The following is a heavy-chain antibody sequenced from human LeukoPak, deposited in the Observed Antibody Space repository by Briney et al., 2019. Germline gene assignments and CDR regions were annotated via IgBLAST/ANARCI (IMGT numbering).Heavy chain of an antibody. CDR1: GGTFSSYA. CDR2: IIPIFGTA. J-gene: IGHJ4*02. V-gene: IGHV1-69*01. D-gene: IGHD2-2*02. CDR3: ARVGDYCSSTSCYSDY. Sequence: GASVKVSCKASGGTFSSYAISWVRQAPGQGLEWMGGIIPIFGTANYAQKFQGRVTITADESTSTAYMELSSLRSEDTAVYYCARVGDYCSSTSCYSDYWGQGTLVTVSS.